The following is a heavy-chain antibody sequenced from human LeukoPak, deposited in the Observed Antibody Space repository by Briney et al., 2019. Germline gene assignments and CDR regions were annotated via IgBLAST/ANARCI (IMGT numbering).Heavy chain of an antibody. J-gene: IGHJ6*02. V-gene: IGHV1-2*04. Sequence: ASVKVSCKASGYTFTSYYMHWVRQAPGQRLEWMGWINPNSGGTNYAQKFQGWVTMTRDTSISTAYMELSRLRSDDTAVYYCARESYENYGMDVWGQGTTVTVSS. D-gene: IGHD3-16*02. CDR2: INPNSGGT. CDR1: GYTFTSYY. CDR3: ARESYENYGMDV.